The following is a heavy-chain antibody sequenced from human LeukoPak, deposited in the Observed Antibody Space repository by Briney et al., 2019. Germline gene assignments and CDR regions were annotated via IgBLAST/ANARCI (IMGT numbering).Heavy chain of an antibody. Sequence: GGSTRLSCAVSGITLSNYGMSWVRQAPGKGLEWVAGISDTGGSTNYADSVKGRFTISRDNPKNTLYLQMNSLRAEDTAVYFCAKRGVVIRVILVGFHKQAYYFDSWGQGALVTVSS. CDR1: GITLSNYG. D-gene: IGHD3-22*01. CDR3: AKRGVVIRVILVGFHKQAYYFDS. V-gene: IGHV3-23*01. J-gene: IGHJ4*02. CDR2: ISDTGGST.